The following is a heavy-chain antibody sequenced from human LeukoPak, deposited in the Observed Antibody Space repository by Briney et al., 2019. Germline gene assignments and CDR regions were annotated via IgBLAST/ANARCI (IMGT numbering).Heavy chain of an antibody. Sequence: PSETLSLTCTVSGGSISSSSYYWGWIRQPPGKGLEWIGNIYYSGSTYYNPSLKSRVTISVDTSKNQFSLKLSSVTAADTAVYYCASASLYYDILTGYGGYFDYWGQGTLVTVSS. CDR1: GGSISSSSYY. CDR3: ASASLYYDILTGYGGYFDY. J-gene: IGHJ4*02. D-gene: IGHD3-9*01. CDR2: IYYSGST. V-gene: IGHV4-39*07.